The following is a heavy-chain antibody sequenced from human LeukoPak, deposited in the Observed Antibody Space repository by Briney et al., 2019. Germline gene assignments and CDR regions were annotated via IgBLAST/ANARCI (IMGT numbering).Heavy chain of an antibody. D-gene: IGHD1-26*01. V-gene: IGHV4-59*12. CDR1: GGSISRYY. Sequence: SETLSLTCTVSGGSISRYYWSWIRQPPGKGLEWIGYIYYSGSTNYNPSLKSRVTISVDTSKNQFSLKLSSVTAADTAVYYCARGVVGAPGFGYWGQGTLVTVSS. CDR2: IYYSGST. J-gene: IGHJ4*02. CDR3: ARGVVGAPGFGY.